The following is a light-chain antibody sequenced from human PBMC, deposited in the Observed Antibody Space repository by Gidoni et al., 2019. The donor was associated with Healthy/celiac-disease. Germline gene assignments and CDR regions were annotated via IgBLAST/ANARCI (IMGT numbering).Light chain of an antibody. Sequence: DIQMTQSPSSLSASVGDRVTITCRASQSISSYLNWDQQKPGKAPKLLIYAASSLQSGVPSRFSGSGSGIDFTLTISSLQPEDFATYYCQQSYSTPRTFXQXTKVEIK. J-gene: IGKJ1*01. V-gene: IGKV1-39*01. CDR1: QSISSY. CDR2: AAS. CDR3: QQSYSTPRT.